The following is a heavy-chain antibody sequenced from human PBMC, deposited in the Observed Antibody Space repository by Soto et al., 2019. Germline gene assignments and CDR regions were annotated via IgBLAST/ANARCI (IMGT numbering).Heavy chain of an antibody. CDR3: ARVLVAAFGMDV. J-gene: IGHJ6*02. CDR1: GYTFTSYA. V-gene: IGHV1-3*01. D-gene: IGHD2-2*01. CDR2: INAGNGNT. Sequence: GASVKVSCKASGYTFTSYAMHWVRQAPGQRLEWMGWINAGNGNTKYSQKFQGRVTITRDTSASTAYMELSSLRSEDTAVYYCARVLVAAFGMDVWGQGTTVTVSS.